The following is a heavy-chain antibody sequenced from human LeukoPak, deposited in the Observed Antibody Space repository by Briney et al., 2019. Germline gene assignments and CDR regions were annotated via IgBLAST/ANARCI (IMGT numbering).Heavy chain of an antibody. CDR2: IYYSGST. D-gene: IGHD4/OR15-4a*01. V-gene: IGHV4-39*07. Sequence: SETLSLTCTVSGGSISSGSYYWGWIRQPPGKGLEWIGSIYYSGSTYYNPSLKSRVTISVDTSKNQFSLKLSSVTAADTAVYYCARAPLTREGKGIWFDPWGQGTLVTVSS. CDR1: GGSISSGSYY. J-gene: IGHJ5*02. CDR3: ARAPLTREGKGIWFDP.